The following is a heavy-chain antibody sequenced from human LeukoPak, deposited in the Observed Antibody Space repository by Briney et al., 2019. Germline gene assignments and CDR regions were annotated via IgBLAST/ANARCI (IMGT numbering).Heavy chain of an antibody. J-gene: IGHJ3*02. CDR2: INPNSGGR. D-gene: IGHD5-12*01. CDR3: ARDRGYSGYDDAFDI. CDR1: GYTFTVYY. V-gene: IGHV1-2*02. Sequence: ASVKVSCKASGYTFTVYYMHWVRQAPGQGLEWMGWINPNSGGRNYSQKFQGRVTMTRDTSISTAYMELSRLRSDDTAVYYCARDRGYSGYDDAFDIWGQGTMVTVSS.